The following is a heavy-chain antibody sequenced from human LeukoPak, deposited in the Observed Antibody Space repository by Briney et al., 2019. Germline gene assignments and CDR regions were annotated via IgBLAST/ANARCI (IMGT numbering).Heavy chain of an antibody. CDR2: INTNTGNP. D-gene: IGHD2-15*01. CDR3: ARDLVVVAATFYNWFDP. V-gene: IGHV7-4-1*02. J-gene: IGHJ5*02. CDR1: GGTFSSYA. Sequence: ASVKVSCKASGGTFSSYAMNWVRQAPGQGLEWMGWINTNTGNPTYAQGFTGRFVFSLDTSVSTAYLQISSLKAEDTAVYYCARDLVVVAATFYNWFDPWGQGTLVTVSS.